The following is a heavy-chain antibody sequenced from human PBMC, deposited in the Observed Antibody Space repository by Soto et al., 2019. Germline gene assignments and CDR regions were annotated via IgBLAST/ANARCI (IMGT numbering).Heavy chain of an antibody. Sequence: QVQLVESGGGVVQPGRSLRLSCAVSGFTVSTYGMHWVRQAPGKGLEWVAVISRDGGTKYYADSVKGRFTISRDNSRNTLFLEMNSLSSDDMAVYYFPGEVASGYWGQGTLVTVSS. V-gene: IGHV3-30*03. CDR1: GFTVSTYG. CDR2: ISRDGGTK. CDR3: PGEVASGY. J-gene: IGHJ4*02.